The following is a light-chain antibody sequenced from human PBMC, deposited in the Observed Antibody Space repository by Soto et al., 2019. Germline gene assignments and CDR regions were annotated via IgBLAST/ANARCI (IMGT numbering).Light chain of an antibody. V-gene: IGLV1-51*02. CDR3: GTWDHSVSGYV. CDR1: SSIIGNNY. CDR2: ENN. Sequence: QSVLTQPPSVSAAPGQQVTISCSGISSIIGNNYVSWFQHLPGATPKLLTYENNRRPTGIPDRFSGSKSATSATLGITGLQTGDEADYYCGTWDHSVSGYVFGTGTKVTVL. J-gene: IGLJ1*01.